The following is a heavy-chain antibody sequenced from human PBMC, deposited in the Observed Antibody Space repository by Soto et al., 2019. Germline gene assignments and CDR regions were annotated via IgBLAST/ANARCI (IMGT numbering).Heavy chain of an antibody. CDR2: IIPIFGTA. CDR3: ARAGGYEPNYYYYGMDV. D-gene: IGHD5-12*01. J-gene: IGHJ6*02. V-gene: IGHV1-69*13. Sequence: SVKVSCKASGGTFRSYAISWVRQAPGQGLEWMGGIIPIFGTAHYAQKFQGRVTITADESTSTAYMELSSLRSEDTAVYYWARAGGYEPNYYYYGMDVWGQGTTVTVSS. CDR1: GGTFRSYA.